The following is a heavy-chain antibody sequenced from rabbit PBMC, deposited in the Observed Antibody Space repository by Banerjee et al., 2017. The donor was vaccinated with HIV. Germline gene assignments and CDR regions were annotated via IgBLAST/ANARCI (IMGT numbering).Heavy chain of an antibody. CDR2: IVVGSSGST. J-gene: IGHJ4*01. Sequence: QEQLVESGGGLVQPGGSLKLSCKASGFDFSSYGVSWVRQAPGKGLEWIACIVVGSSGSTYYASWAKGRFTISKTSSTTVTLQLNSLTAADTATYFCARAQGYAGSRFGVYDFNLWGPGTLVTVS. D-gene: IGHD4-2*01. V-gene: IGHV1S45*01. CDR1: GFDFSSYG. CDR3: ARAQGYAGSRFGVYDFNL.